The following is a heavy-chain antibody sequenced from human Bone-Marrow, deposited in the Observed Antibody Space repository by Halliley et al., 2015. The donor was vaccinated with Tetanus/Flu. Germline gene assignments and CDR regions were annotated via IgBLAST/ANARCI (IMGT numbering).Heavy chain of an antibody. CDR2: INPSGGAT. V-gene: IGHV1-46*01. Sequence: QLVQSGAEVKKPGASVKLSCKASGFTFITYYIHWVRQAPGQGLEWMGIINPSGGATTYAQKFQGRVTMTRDTPTSTVYMELRSLRSEDTAVYYCARDREYYYNTSYYGLPLYAFDMWGRGTMVTVSS. D-gene: IGHD3-22*01. CDR1: GFTFITYY. J-gene: IGHJ3*02. CDR3: ARDREYYYNTSYYGLPLYAFDM.